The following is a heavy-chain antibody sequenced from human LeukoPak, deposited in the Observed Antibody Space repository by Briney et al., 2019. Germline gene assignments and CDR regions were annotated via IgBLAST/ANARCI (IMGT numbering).Heavy chain of an antibody. CDR3: ARPPGRDGYNRFDH. Sequence: ASVKVSCKASGYTFTSYYMHWVRQAPGQGLEWMGWIDPNSGNTNYAQKFQGRVTMTRDTSISAAYVELSRLRSDDTAVYYCARPPGRDGYNRFDHWGQGTLLTVSS. J-gene: IGHJ4*02. CDR2: IDPNSGNT. V-gene: IGHV1-2*02. CDR1: GYTFTSYY. D-gene: IGHD5-24*01.